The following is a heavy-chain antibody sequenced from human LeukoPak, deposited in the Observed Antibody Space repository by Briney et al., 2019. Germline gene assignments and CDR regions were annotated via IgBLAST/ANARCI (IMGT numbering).Heavy chain of an antibody. D-gene: IGHD5-18*01. CDR2: IYYSGST. J-gene: IGHJ4*02. Sequence: PSETLSLTCTVSGGSISSSSYYWGWIRQPPGKGLEWIGSIYYSGSTYYNPSLKSRVTISVDTSKNQFSLKLSSVTAADTAVYHCARLAASTTAMVPYYFDYWGQGTLVTVSS. CDR3: ARLAASTTAMVPYYFDY. CDR1: GGSISSSSYY. V-gene: IGHV4-39*01.